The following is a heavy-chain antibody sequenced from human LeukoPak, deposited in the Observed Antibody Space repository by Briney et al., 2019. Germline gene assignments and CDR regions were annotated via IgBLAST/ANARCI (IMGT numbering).Heavy chain of an antibody. CDR2: INHSGST. V-gene: IGHV4-34*01. CDR1: GGSFSGYY. J-gene: IGHJ6*02. D-gene: IGHD6-19*01. CDR3: ASCPTKYSRGWRNYYYYGMDV. Sequence: SETLSLTCAVYGGSFSGYYWSWIRQPPGKGLEWIGEINHSGSTNYNPSLKSRVTISVDTSKNQFSLKLSSVTAADTAVYYCASCPTKYSRGWRNYYYYGMDVWGQGTTVTVSS.